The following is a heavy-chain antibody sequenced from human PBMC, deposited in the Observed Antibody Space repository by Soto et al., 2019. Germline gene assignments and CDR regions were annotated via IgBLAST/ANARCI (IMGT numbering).Heavy chain of an antibody. CDR1: GFTFSSYG. CDR2: IRYDGSNK. CDR3: ATPGPGLDYFDSSGYYSRY. Sequence: GGSLRLSCAASGFTFSSYGMHWVRQAAGKGLEGVAVIRYDGSNKYHADSVKGRFTISRDNSKNTLYLQMNSLSAQDMAVYYCATPGPGLDYFDSSGYYSRYWGQGTLVTVSS. D-gene: IGHD3-22*01. J-gene: IGHJ4*02. V-gene: IGHV3-30*02.